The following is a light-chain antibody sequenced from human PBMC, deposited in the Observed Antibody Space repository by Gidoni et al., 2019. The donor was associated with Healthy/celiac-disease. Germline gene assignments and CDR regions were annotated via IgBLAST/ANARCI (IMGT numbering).Light chain of an antibody. Sequence: QSVLTQPPSASGTPGQRVTISCSGSSSNIGSNYVYWYQQLPGTDPKLLMYKNSQRPSGVPDRFSGSKSGTSASLAISGLRSEDEADYYCAAWDDSLSGLWVFGGGTKLTVL. V-gene: IGLV1-47*01. CDR2: KNS. CDR1: SSNIGSNY. J-gene: IGLJ3*02. CDR3: AAWDDSLSGLWV.